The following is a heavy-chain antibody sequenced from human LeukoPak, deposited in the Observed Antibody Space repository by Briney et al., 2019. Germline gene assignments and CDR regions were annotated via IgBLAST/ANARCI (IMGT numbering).Heavy chain of an antibody. V-gene: IGHV3-48*01. D-gene: IGHD3-3*01. CDR1: GFTFSSYS. J-gene: IGHJ5*02. CDR3: ARGGRRFKSGNWFDP. Sequence: GGSLRLSCAASGFTFSSYSMNWVRQAPGKGLEWVSYISSSSTIYYADSVKGRFTISRDNAKNSLYLQMNSLRAEDTAVYYCARGGRRFKSGNWFDPWGQGTLVTVSS. CDR2: ISSSSTI.